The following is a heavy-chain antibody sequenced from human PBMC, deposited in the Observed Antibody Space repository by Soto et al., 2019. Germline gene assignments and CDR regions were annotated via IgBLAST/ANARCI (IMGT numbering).Heavy chain of an antibody. Sequence: ASVKVSFKASGYTFTSYGISWVRQAPGQGLEWMGWISGNNGNTHYAQKLQGRVTMTTDTSTSTAYMELRSLRSDDTAVYYCARAPYSSGWYAFDIWGQGTMVTVSS. CDR2: ISGNNGNT. D-gene: IGHD6-19*01. V-gene: IGHV1-18*01. J-gene: IGHJ3*02. CDR3: ARAPYSSGWYAFDI. CDR1: GYTFTSYG.